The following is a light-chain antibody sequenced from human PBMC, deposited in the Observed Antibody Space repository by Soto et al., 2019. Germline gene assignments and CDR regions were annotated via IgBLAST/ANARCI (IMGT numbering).Light chain of an antibody. V-gene: IGKV3-15*01. Sequence: EIVMTQSPATLSVSPGERATLSCRASQSVSSNLAWYQQKPGQAPRPLIYGASTRATGIPTRFSGSGSGTEFTLTISSQQSEDCAGNYCRQYNNWPPGAFGPGTKVDIK. CDR3: RQYNNWPPGA. CDR1: QSVSSN. J-gene: IGKJ3*01. CDR2: GAS.